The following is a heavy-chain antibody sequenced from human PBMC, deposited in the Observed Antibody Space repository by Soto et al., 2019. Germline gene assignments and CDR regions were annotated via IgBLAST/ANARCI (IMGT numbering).Heavy chain of an antibody. CDR3: ARVFFRVYHRLHNDY. CDR2: INHSGST. CDR1: GGSFSGYY. V-gene: IGHV4-34*01. J-gene: IGHJ4*02. D-gene: IGHD6-6*01. Sequence: PSETLSLTCAVYGGSFSGYYWSWIRQPPGKGLEWIGEINHSGSTNYNPSLKSRVTISVDTSKNQFSLKLSSVTAADTAVYYCARVFFRVYHRLHNDYWGQGTLVTVSS.